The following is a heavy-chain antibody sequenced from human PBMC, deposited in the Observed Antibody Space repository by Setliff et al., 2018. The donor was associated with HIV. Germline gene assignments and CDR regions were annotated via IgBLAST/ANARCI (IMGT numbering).Heavy chain of an antibody. J-gene: IGHJ3*02. D-gene: IGHD3-10*01. V-gene: IGHV1-2*06. CDR1: GYTFTGYF. CDR3: ARVSSFNKIIREAFDI. CDR2: INPNRGDT. Sequence: ASVMVSCKVSGYTFTGYFIHWVRQAPGQGLEWMGQINPNRGDTKSHHKFADRLIMSRDTSLTTVYMELTSLRSDDTAVYYCARVSSFNKIIREAFDIWGQGTLVTVSS.